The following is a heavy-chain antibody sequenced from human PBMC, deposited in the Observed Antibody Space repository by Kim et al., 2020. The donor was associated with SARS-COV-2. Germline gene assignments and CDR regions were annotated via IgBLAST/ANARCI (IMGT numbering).Heavy chain of an antibody. CDR2: INPNSGGT. D-gene: IGHD3-22*01. V-gene: IGHV1-2*06. CDR3: ARDSVRYYDSSVPFDY. CDR1: GYTFTGYY. Sequence: ASVKVSCKASGYTFTGYYMHWVRQAPGQGLEWMGRINPNSGGTNYAQKFQGRVTMTRDTSISTAYMELSRLRSDDTAVYYCARDSVRYYDSSVPFDYWGQGTLVTVSS. J-gene: IGHJ4*02.